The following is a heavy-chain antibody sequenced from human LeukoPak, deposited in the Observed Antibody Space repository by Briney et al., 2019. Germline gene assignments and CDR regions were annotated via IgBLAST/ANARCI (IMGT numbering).Heavy chain of an antibody. D-gene: IGHD2-15*01. Sequence: GSVKVSCKVSGYTLTELSMHWVRQAPGKGLEWMGGFDPEDGETIYAQKFQGRVTITADESTSTAYMELSSLRSEDTAVYYCASEHRYCSGGSCYPSWGYSNGMDVWGQGTTVTVSS. J-gene: IGHJ6*02. CDR2: FDPEDGET. V-gene: IGHV1-24*01. CDR1: GYTLTELS. CDR3: ASEHRYCSGGSCYPSWGYSNGMDV.